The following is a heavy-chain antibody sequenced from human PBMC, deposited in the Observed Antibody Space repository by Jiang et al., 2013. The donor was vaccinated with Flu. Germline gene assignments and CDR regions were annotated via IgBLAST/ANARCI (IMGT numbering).Heavy chain of an antibody. V-gene: IGHV3-30*02. CDR3: AKVRSFYGDYGPKDY. D-gene: IGHD4-17*01. CDR2: IRYDGTNK. CDR1: GFTFSSHG. Sequence: RLSCAASGFTFSSHGMHWVRQAPGKGLEWVAFIRYDGTNKYYADSVKGRFTISRDNSKNTLYLQMSSLKADDTAVYYCAKVRSFYGDYGPKDYWGQ. J-gene: IGHJ4*02.